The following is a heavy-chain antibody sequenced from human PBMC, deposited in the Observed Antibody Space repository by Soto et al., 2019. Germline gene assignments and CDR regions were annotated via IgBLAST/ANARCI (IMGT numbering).Heavy chain of an antibody. Sequence: GESLKISCKGSGYSFTSYWIGWARQMPGKGLEWMGIIYPGDSDTRYSPSFQGQVTISADKSISTAYLQWSSLKASDTAMYYCARTNEIETYYYYGMDVWGQGTTVTVSS. CDR2: IYPGDSDT. V-gene: IGHV5-51*01. CDR3: ARTNEIETYYYYGMDV. CDR1: GYSFTSYW. D-gene: IGHD2-8*01. J-gene: IGHJ6*02.